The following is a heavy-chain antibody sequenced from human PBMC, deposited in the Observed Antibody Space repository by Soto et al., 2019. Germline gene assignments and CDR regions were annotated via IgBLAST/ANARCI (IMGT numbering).Heavy chain of an antibody. CDR1: GASVTSSTYY. CDR2: IYYSGST. J-gene: IGHJ6*02. Sequence: LQLPESGPGLVKPSETLSLTCTVSGASVTSSTYYWGWIRQPPGKGLEWIGSIYYSGSTYYNPSLRSRVTISVDTSKNQVSLKLTSVTAAHTAVYYCANDCGDYKSYYGMDVWGQGTTVTVSS. V-gene: IGHV4-39*01. CDR3: ANDCGDYKSYYGMDV. D-gene: IGHD4-17*01.